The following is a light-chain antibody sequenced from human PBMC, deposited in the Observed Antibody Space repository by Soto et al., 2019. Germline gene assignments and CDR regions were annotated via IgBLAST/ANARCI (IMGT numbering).Light chain of an antibody. CDR2: LGS. Sequence: DIVMPQSPLSLPVTPGEPASISCRSSQSLLQTNGYTYLDWYLQKPGQSPQLLIYLGSNRASGVPDRFSGSGSGTDFTLKISRVEAEDVGVYYCMQPLQSWTFGQGTKVDIK. CDR1: QSLLQTNGYTY. J-gene: IGKJ1*01. V-gene: IGKV2-28*01. CDR3: MQPLQSWT.